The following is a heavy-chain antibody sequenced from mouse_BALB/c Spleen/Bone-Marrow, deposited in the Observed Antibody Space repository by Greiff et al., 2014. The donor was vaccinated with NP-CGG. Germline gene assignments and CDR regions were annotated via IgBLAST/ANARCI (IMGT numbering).Heavy chain of an antibody. CDR2: IWGGGST. V-gene: IGHV2-6-5*01. D-gene: IGHD2-1*01. J-gene: IGHJ1*01. CDR1: GFSLNDYG. CDR3: AKQYGNYDWYFDV. Sequence: VQLQESGPGLVAPSQSLSITCTVSGFSLNDYGVGWIRQPPGKGLEWLGVIWGGGSTYYNSALKSRLSISKDNSKSQVFLKMNSLQTDDTAMYYCAKQYGNYDWYFDVWGAGTTVTVSS.